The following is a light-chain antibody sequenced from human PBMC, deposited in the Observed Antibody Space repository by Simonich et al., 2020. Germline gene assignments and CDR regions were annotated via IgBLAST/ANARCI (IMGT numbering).Light chain of an antibody. CDR3: QQYYSTPWT. CDR1: QSVLYSSNNKNY. CDR2: WGS. J-gene: IGKJ1*01. Sequence: DIVMTQSPDSLAVSLGERATINCKSSQSVLYSSNNKNYLAWYQQKPGQPPKLLIYWGSTRESGVPDRFSGSGSGTDFTLTISSLHAEDVAVYYCQQYYSTPWTFGQGTKVEIK. V-gene: IGKV4-1*01.